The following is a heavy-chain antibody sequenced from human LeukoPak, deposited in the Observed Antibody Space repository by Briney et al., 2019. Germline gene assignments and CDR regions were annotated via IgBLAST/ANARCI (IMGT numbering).Heavy chain of an antibody. V-gene: IGHV3-23*01. J-gene: IGHJ4*02. D-gene: IGHD5-24*01. CDR3: AKGRGDVEMATILDY. CDR2: ISGSGGST. CDR1: GFTFSSYA. Sequence: HTGGSLRLSCAASGFTFSSYAMSWVRQAPVKGLEWASAISGSGGSTYYADSVKGRFTISRDNSKNTLYLQMNSLRAEDTAVYYCAKGRGDVEMATILDYWGQGTLVTVSS.